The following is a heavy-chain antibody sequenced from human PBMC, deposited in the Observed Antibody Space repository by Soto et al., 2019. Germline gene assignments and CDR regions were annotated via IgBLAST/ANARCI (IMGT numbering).Heavy chain of an antibody. CDR1: GYSISSSNW. D-gene: IGHD3-10*01. CDR2: IYYSGTT. CDR3: AGGSGSFYYYYYYSMAV. V-gene: IGHV4-28*01. J-gene: IGHJ6*02. Sequence: SETLSLSCAVSGYSISSSNWWGWIRQPPGKGLEWIVYIYYSGTTYYNPSLKSRVTMSVDTSKNQFSLKLSSVTAADTAVYYCAGGSGSFYYYYYYSMAVWGQGTTVTVSS.